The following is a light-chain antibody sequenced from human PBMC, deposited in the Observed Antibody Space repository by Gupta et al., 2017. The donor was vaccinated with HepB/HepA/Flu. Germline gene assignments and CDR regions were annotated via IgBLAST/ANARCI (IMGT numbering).Light chain of an antibody. CDR1: QTINNY. V-gene: IGKV1-39*01. CDR2: AAS. CDR3: QQTYSVPLT. J-gene: IGKJ4*01. Sequence: DVQMTQSPSSLSASVGDTVTITCRPSQTINNYLNWYQWKPGKAPKLLIYAASNLQSGVPSRFTGSGSGTDFILPIINLQPEDFATYYCQQTYSVPLTFGGGTKVGIK.